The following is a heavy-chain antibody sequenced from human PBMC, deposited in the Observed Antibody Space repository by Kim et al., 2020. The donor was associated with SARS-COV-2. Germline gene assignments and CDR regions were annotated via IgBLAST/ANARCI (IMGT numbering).Heavy chain of an antibody. Sequence: SETLSLTCTVSGGSISSCYWNWVRQPPGKGLEWIGFVYYSGSTNYNPSLKSRVTISVDTSKNQFTLKLSSVTAADTAVYYCAGLPYSSGWFAHFDYWGQGTLVTVSS. V-gene: IGHV4-59*12. CDR2: VYYSGST. J-gene: IGHJ4*02. D-gene: IGHD6-19*01. CDR1: GGSISSCY. CDR3: AGLPYSSGWFAHFDY.